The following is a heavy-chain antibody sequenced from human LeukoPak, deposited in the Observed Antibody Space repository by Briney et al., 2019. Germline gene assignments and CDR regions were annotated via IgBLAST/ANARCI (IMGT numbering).Heavy chain of an antibody. J-gene: IGHJ6*03. CDR2: MNPNSGNT. CDR3: ARGDSGSTYYYYYMDV. CDR1: GYTFTSYD. D-gene: IGHD5-12*01. Sequence: ASVKVSCKPSGYTFTSYDINWVRQATGQGLEWMGWMNPNSGNTGYAQKFQGRVTMTRNTSISTAYMELSSLRSEDTAVYYCARGDSGSTYYYYYMDVWGKGTTVTVSS. V-gene: IGHV1-8*01.